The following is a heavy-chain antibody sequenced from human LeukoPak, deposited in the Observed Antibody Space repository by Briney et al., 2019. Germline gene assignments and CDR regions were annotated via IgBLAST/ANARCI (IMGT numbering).Heavy chain of an antibody. J-gene: IGHJ6*03. CDR2: ISSSGSTI. D-gene: IGHD3-3*01. V-gene: IGHV3-11*04. Sequence: GGSLRLSCAASGFTFSDYYMSWIRQAPGKGLEWVSYISSSGSTIYYADSVKGRFTISRDNAKNSLYLQMNSLRAEDTAVYYCAREGTFGSYEEWYYYMDVWGKGTTVTVSS. CDR3: AREGTFGSYEEWYYYMDV. CDR1: GFTFSDYY.